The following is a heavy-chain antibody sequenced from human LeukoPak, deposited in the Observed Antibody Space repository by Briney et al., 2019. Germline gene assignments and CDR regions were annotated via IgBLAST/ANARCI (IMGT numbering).Heavy chain of an antibody. CDR3: AKIARNIVATIKEYYFDY. J-gene: IGHJ4*02. V-gene: IGHV3-23*01. CDR1: GFTFSSYA. D-gene: IGHD5-12*01. CDR2: ISGSGGST. Sequence: GGSLRLSCAASGFTFSSYAMSWVRQAPGKGLEWVSAISGSGGSTYYADSVKGRFTISRDNSKNTLYLQMNSLRAEDTAVYYCAKIARNIVATIKEYYFDYWGQGTLVTVSS.